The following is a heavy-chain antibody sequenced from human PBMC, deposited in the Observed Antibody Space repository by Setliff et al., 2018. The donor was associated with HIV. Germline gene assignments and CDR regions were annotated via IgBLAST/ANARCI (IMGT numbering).Heavy chain of an antibody. CDR1: AFTFSSYA. Sequence: PGGSLRLSCAASAFTFSSYAMTWVRQAPGKGLEWVSSISNNGGKTYYADSEKGRFTISRDNSKNTLYLQMNSLRAEDTAVYYCAKTRPGSYYDFWGQGTLVTVSS. CDR3: AKTRPGSYYDF. CDR2: ISNNGGKT. D-gene: IGHD1-26*01. J-gene: IGHJ4*02. V-gene: IGHV3-23*01.